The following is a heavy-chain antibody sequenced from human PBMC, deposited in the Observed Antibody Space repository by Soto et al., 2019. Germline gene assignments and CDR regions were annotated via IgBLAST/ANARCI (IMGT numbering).Heavy chain of an antibody. CDR1: GASIDRSNYY. Sequence: PSETLSLTCTVSGASIDRSNYYWDWIRQPPGKGLEWIGTTYYNGNAYYNPSLKSRVTMSVDTSKNQFSLKLISVTAADTAVYYCARRFVAVVIKGWGYWGQGTLVTVSS. D-gene: IGHD3-22*01. J-gene: IGHJ4*02. V-gene: IGHV4-39*01. CDR2: TYYNGNA. CDR3: ARRFVAVVIKGWGY.